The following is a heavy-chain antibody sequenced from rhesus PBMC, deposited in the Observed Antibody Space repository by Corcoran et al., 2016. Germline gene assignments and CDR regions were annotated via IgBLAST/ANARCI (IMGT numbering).Heavy chain of an antibody. CDR1: GGSISSGYYY. CDR2: ITYSGRT. CDR3: ARDLGYYSGSYYSFDY. D-gene: IGHD3-16*01. V-gene: IGHV4-122*02. Sequence: QVQLQESGPGLVKPSETLSLTCAVSGGSISSGYYYWSWIRQPPGKGLELIWYITYSGRTSYNPSLKSRVTSSIATSKNQFSLKLSSVTAADTAVYYCARDLGYYSGSYYSFDYWGQGVLVTVSS. J-gene: IGHJ4*01.